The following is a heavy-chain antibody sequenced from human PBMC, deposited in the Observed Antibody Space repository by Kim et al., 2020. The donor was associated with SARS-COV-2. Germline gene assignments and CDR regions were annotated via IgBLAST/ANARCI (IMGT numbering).Heavy chain of an antibody. CDR3: ARGRVGPYFDY. Sequence: TGYAQKIQGRVTMTRDPSISTAYMEVSSLRSEDTAVYYCARGRVGPYFDYWGQGTLVTVSS. J-gene: IGHJ4*02. CDR2: T. V-gene: IGHV1-8*01.